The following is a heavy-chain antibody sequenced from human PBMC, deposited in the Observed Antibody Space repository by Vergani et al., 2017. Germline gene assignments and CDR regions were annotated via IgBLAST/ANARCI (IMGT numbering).Heavy chain of an antibody. J-gene: IGHJ4*02. V-gene: IGHV3-7*03. CDR1: GFTFSSYW. D-gene: IGHD3-3*01. Sequence: EVQLVESGGGLVQPGGSLRLSCAASGFTFSSYWLSWVRQAPGKGLEWVANIKQDGSEKYYVDSVKGRFTISRDNAKNSLYLHMNSLRAEDKAVYYCARAPSIFGVVSYFDYWGQGTLVTVSS. CDR2: IKQDGSEK. CDR3: ARAPSIFGVVSYFDY.